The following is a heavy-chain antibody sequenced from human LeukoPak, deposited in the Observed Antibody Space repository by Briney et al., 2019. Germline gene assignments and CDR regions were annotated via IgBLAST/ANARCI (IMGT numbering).Heavy chain of an antibody. J-gene: IGHJ4*02. Sequence: SETLSLTCTVSGDSISSYYWSWIRQPPGKGLEWIGYIYYSGSTNYNPSLKSRVTISVDTSKNQFSLKLSSVTAADTAVYYCARISDCSSTSCPIDYWGQGTLVTVSS. CDR2: IYYSGST. D-gene: IGHD2-2*01. CDR1: GDSISSYY. CDR3: ARISDCSSTSCPIDY. V-gene: IGHV4-59*01.